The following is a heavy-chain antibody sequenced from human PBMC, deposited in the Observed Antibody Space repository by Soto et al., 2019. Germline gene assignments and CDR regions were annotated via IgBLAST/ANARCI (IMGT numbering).Heavy chain of an antibody. D-gene: IGHD2-15*01. Sequence: SAKVSCNASGGSLSTNPISWVRQAPGQGLEWMGGTGSGTGPGNHAQKFQGRLTVTADKSTSTVYMELTNLSSEDTAVYYCARRDSGGFYRFFDSWGQGTLVTVSS. V-gene: IGHV1-69*06. CDR1: GGSLSTNP. CDR2: TGSGTGPG. J-gene: IGHJ4*02. CDR3: ARRDSGGFYRFFDS.